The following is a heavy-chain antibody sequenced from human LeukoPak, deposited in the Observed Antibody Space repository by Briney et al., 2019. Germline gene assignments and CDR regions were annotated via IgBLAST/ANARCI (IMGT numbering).Heavy chain of an antibody. D-gene: IGHD2-15*01. J-gene: IGHJ6*03. CDR2: IYYSGST. CDR1: GGSISSSSYY. Sequence: SETLSLTCTVSGGSISSSSYYWGWIRQPPGKGLEWIGSIYYSGSTYYNPSLKSRVTISVDTSKNQFSLKLSSVTAADTAVYYCARDRAPGYCSGGSCYSYYMDVWGKGTTVTVSS. V-gene: IGHV4-39*07. CDR3: ARDRAPGYCSGGSCYSYYMDV.